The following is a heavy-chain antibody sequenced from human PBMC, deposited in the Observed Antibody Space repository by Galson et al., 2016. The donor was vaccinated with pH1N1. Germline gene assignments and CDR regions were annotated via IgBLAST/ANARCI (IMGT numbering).Heavy chain of an antibody. CDR1: GFTFSNFW. CDR3: ARARFDP. CDR2: IRQDGSEK. V-gene: IGHV3-7*01. Sequence: SLRLSCAASGFTFSNFWMHWVRQAPGKGLEWVANIRQDGSEKYYVDSVKGRFTISRDNAKNSLQLQMNSLTAEDTAVYYCARARFDPWGQGTLVTVSS. J-gene: IGHJ5*02.